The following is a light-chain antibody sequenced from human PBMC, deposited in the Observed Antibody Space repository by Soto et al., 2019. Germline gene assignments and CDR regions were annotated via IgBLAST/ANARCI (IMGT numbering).Light chain of an antibody. J-gene: IGKJ1*01. CDR2: AAS. CDR1: QGISNY. V-gene: IGKV1-27*01. CDR3: KKYNSAPRT. Sequence: HLTQSPSSLSASEGDRDTLTCRASQGISNYLAWYQQKPGKVPKLLIYAASTLQSGVPSRFSGSGSGTDFTLTISSLQPEDVATYYCKKYNSAPRTFGQGTKV.